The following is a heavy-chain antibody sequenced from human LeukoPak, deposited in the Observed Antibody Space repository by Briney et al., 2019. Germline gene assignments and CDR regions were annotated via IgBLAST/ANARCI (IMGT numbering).Heavy chain of an antibody. J-gene: IGHJ4*02. Sequence: GGSLTLSCAASVFTFSNPWMSWVRQAPAKAREWVGRIKSKTDGRTTDYAAPVKGRFNISRDDSKNTLYLQMNSLKTEDTAVYYCTTDLFPVGYWGQGTLVTVSS. V-gene: IGHV3-15*01. CDR1: VFTFSNPW. CDR3: TTDLFPVGY. CDR2: IKSKTDGRTT. D-gene: IGHD4-23*01.